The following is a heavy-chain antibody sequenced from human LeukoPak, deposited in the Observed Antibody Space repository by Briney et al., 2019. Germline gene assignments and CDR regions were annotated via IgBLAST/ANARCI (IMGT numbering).Heavy chain of an antibody. V-gene: IGHV3-21*01. Sequence: PGGSLRLSCAASGFTFSSYSMNWVRQAPGKGLEWVSSISSSSSYIYYADSVKGRFTISRDNAKNSLYLQMNSLRAEDTAVYYCAREGRSGTYIDPWGQGTLVTVSS. J-gene: IGHJ5*02. CDR1: GFTFSSYS. D-gene: IGHD3-3*01. CDR3: AREGRSGTYIDP. CDR2: ISSSSSYI.